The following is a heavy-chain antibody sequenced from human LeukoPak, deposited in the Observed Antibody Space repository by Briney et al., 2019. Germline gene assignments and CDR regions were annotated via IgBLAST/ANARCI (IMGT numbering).Heavy chain of an antibody. CDR3: ARQGYGYEAFDY. CDR2: ISYGGST. V-gene: IGHV4-39*01. Sequence: SETLSLTCNVSGGSIRRSGYFWGWIRQPPGKGLEWIGSISYGGSTYYNPSLQSRVTISVDTSKNQFSLKVSSVTAADTAVYYCARQGYGYEAFDYWGQGTLVTVSS. CDR1: GGSIRRSGYF. D-gene: IGHD5-12*01. J-gene: IGHJ4*02.